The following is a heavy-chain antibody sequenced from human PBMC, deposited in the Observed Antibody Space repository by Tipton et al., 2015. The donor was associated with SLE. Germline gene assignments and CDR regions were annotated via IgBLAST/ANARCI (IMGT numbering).Heavy chain of an antibody. CDR3: ARAYDAFDI. Sequence: SLRLSCAASGFTFSSYAMHWVRQAPGKGLEWVAVISYDGSKYYADSVKGRFTISRDNSKNTLYLQMNSLRAEDTAVYYCARAYDAFDIWGQGTMVTVSS. V-gene: IGHV3-30*04. CDR1: GFTFSSYA. CDR2: ISYDGSK. J-gene: IGHJ3*02.